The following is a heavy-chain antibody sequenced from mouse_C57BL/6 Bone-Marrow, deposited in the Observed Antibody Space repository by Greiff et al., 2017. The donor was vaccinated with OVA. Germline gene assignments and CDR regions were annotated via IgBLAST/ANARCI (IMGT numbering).Heavy chain of an antibody. V-gene: IGHV1-52*01. CDR1: GYTFTSYW. CDR2: IDPSDSDT. D-gene: IGHD2-1*01. CDR3: ATPMVIIWYFDV. J-gene: IGHJ1*03. Sequence: QVQLQQPGAELVRPGSSVKLSCKASGYTFTSYWMHWVKQRPIQGLEWIGNIDPSDSDTHYNQKFKDKATLTVDKSSTTAYMQLSSLTSEDSAVYYSATPMVIIWYFDVWGTGTTVTVSS.